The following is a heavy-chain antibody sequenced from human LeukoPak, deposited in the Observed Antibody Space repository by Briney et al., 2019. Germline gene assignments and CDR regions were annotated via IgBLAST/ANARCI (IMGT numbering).Heavy chain of an antibody. CDR3: GRKAGDCGGGSCYSIDY. V-gene: IGHV1-69*05. Sequence: ASGKVSCRASGGTFSSYAISWVRQAPGQGLEWMGRIISIFVTANYAQKFQSRVTITTDESTSTAYIEGSSLSSEDTAVYYCGRKAGDCGGGSCYSIDYWGQGTLVTVSS. CDR2: IISIFVTA. CDR1: GGTFSSYA. D-gene: IGHD2-15*01. J-gene: IGHJ4*02.